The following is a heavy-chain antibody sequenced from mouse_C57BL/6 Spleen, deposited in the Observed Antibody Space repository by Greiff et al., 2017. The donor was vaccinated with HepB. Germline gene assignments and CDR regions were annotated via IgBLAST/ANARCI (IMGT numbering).Heavy chain of an antibody. CDR1: GYAFSSYW. Sequence: VHLVESGAELVKPGASVKISCKASGYAFSSYWMNWVKQRPGKGLEWIGQIYPGDGDTNYNGKFKGKATLTADKSSSTAYMQLSSLTSEDSAVYFCARRGTAQALFDYWGQGTTLTVSS. J-gene: IGHJ2*01. CDR3: ARRGTAQALFDY. D-gene: IGHD3-2*02. CDR2: IYPGDGDT. V-gene: IGHV1-80*01.